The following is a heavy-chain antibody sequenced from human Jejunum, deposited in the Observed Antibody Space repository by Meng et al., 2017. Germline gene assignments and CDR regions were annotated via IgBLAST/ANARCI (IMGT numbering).Heavy chain of an antibody. J-gene: IGHJ5*02. CDR3: ARDTGWRAAGTNWFDP. Sequence: SETLSLTCTVSGGSVTSGSYYWSWLRQAPGKGLEWIGYIYNRGTSNYNPSLKSRVTIFVDTSKNQFSLKLTSVTAADTAVYYCARDTGWRAAGTNWFDPWGQGTRVTVSS. CDR1: GGSVTSGSYY. V-gene: IGHV4-61*01. CDR2: IYNRGTS. D-gene: IGHD6-13*01.